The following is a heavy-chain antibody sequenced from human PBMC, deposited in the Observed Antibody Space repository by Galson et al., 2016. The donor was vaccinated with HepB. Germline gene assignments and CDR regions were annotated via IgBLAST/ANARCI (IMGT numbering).Heavy chain of an antibody. D-gene: IGHD6-19*01. CDR3: ARSAFSSGWSEGGWFHS. J-gene: IGHJ5*01. V-gene: IGHV1-69*08. CDR1: GGILTSHI. CDR2: IIPLLNTV. Sequence: SVKVSCKASGGILTSHIFNWVRQAPGQTLEWMGRIIPLLNTVNYTQKFQGRVAFTADKSTTTAYMELSSLRSDDTAVYYCARSAFSSGWSEGGWFHSWGQGTLVTVSS.